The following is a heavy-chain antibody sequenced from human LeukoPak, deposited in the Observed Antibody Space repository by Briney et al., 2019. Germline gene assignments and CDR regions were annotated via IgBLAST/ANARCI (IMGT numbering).Heavy chain of an antibody. CDR2: INHSGYA. CDR1: GYSINSGYS. D-gene: IGHD4-11*01. V-gene: IGHV4-38-2*01. CDR3: ARNSSLTTLKGGWFDP. J-gene: IGHJ5*02. Sequence: PSETLSLTCAVSGYSINSGYSWTWLRQRPGKGLEWIGNINHSGYAYYNPSLKSRVTISLDASKNQFSLRLSSVTAADTAVYYCARNSSLTTLKGGWFDPWGQGTLVTVSS.